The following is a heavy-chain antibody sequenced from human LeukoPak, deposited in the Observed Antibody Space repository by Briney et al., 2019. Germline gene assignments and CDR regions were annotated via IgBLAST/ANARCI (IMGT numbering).Heavy chain of an antibody. D-gene: IGHD6-19*01. Sequence: PSETLSLTCAVYGGSFSGYYWSWIRQPPGKGLEWIGEINHSGSTNYNPSLESRVTISVDTPKNQFSLKLSSVTAADTAVYYCARGLTGYSSGSYDYWGQGTLVTVSS. CDR3: ARGLTGYSSGSYDY. J-gene: IGHJ4*02. CDR2: INHSGST. V-gene: IGHV4-34*01. CDR1: GGSFSGYY.